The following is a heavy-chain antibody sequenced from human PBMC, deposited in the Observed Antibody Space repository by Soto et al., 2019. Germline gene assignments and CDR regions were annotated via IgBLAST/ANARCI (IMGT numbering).Heavy chain of an antibody. D-gene: IGHD2-2*02. J-gene: IGHJ4*02. Sequence: XGSLRLTCTASGFTFSDYAMSWVRQPPGKGLEWVSVISAGGSTYYADSVKGRFTVSRANSKNTLYLQMNSLRAEDTAVYYCANVPIWCSTTSCYTEGFDYWGQGTLVTVPS. CDR3: ANVPIWCSTTSCYTEGFDY. CDR2: ISAGGST. CDR1: GFTFSDYA. V-gene: IGHV3-23*01.